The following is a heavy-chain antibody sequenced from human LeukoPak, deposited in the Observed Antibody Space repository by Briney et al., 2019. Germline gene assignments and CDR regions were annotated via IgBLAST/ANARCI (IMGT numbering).Heavy chain of an antibody. V-gene: IGHV5-51*01. CDR3: ARRPDTGAAVDHTLDT. Sequence: GESLKISCQGSGYSFNSYWIAWVRQMPGKGLEWMGFIFPGDSDTRYSPSFQGHVTISADKSIRTIYLQWSSLKSSDTAIYYCARRPDTGAAVDHTLDTWGQGTLVTVSS. CDR2: IFPGDSDT. D-gene: IGHD6-13*01. J-gene: IGHJ5*02. CDR1: GYSFNSYW.